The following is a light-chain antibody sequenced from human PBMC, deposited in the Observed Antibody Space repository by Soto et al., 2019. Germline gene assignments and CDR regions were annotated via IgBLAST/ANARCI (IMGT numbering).Light chain of an antibody. CDR1: QSVSSY. V-gene: IGKV3-11*01. CDR2: DAS. J-gene: IGKJ1*01. CDR3: QKRSNGKWT. Sequence: EIVLTQSPATLSLSPGERATLSCRASQSVSSYLAWYQQKPGQAPRLLIYDASNRATGIPARFSGSGSGTGFTLTISSLEPADLAGYYCQKRSNGKWTVGQGTRLDMK.